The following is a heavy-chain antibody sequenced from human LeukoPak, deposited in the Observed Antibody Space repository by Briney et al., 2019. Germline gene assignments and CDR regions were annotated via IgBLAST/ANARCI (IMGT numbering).Heavy chain of an antibody. CDR1: GFTVSADY. Sequence: GGSLRLSCAAFGFTVSADYMSWVRQAPGKGLEGGSIIYSGCDTYYPDSVKGRFTISSDNSKNPLYLQMNSLRAEDTAVYYCARDRYSTIFGGWGQGTLVTVSS. V-gene: IGHV3-66*02. D-gene: IGHD3-3*01. CDR3: ARDRYSTIFGG. J-gene: IGHJ4*02. CDR2: IYSGCDT.